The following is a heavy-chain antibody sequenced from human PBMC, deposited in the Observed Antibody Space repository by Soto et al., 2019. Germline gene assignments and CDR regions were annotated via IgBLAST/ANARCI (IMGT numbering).Heavy chain of an antibody. D-gene: IGHD3-10*01. CDR1: GYTVTGDD. Sequence: AQVKVSCNAAGYTVTGDDMHWVRQAPGQGVEWMGWINPNSGGTNYAQKFQGWVTMTRDTSISTAYMELSRLRSDDTAVYYCARALGSGSYPWYYYYYGMDVWGQGTTVTVSS. V-gene: IGHV1-2*04. J-gene: IGHJ6*02. CDR2: INPNSGGT. CDR3: ARALGSGSYPWYYYYYGMDV.